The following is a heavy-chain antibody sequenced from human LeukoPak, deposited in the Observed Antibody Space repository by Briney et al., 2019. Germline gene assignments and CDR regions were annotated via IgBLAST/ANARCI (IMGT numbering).Heavy chain of an antibody. CDR1: GGSINSYY. CDR3: AKASGARLVKLYYFDY. J-gene: IGHJ4*02. V-gene: IGHV3-9*03. CDR2: ISWNSGSI. D-gene: IGHD1-26*01. Sequence: LSLTCTVSGGSINSYYWSWVRQAPGKGLEWVSGISWNSGSIGYADSVKGRFTISRDNAKNSLYLQMNSLRAEDMALYYCAKASGARLVKLYYFDYWGQGTLVTVSS.